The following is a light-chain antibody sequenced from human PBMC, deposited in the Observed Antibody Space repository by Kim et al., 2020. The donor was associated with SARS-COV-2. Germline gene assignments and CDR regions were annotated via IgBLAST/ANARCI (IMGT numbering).Light chain of an antibody. Sequence: NFMLTQPHSESESPGKTVTISCTRSSGSIASNYVQWYQQRPGSAPTTVIYEDNQRPSGVPDRFSGSIDSSSNSASLTISGLETEDEADYYCQSYDSSNPVVFGGGTQLTVL. V-gene: IGLV6-57*04. J-gene: IGLJ2*01. CDR1: SGSIASNY. CDR2: EDN. CDR3: QSYDSSNPVV.